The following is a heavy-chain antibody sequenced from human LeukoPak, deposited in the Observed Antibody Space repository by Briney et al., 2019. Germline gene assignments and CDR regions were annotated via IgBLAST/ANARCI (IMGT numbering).Heavy chain of an antibody. V-gene: IGHV3-21*01. CDR3: AKVAWIQLWLTTYYYYYMDV. CDR1: GFTFSSYS. J-gene: IGHJ6*03. CDR2: ISSSSSYI. Sequence: GGSLRLSCAASGFTFSSYSMNWVRQAPGKGLEWVSSISSSSSYIYYADSVKGRFTISRDNAKNSLYLQMNSLRAEDTAVYYCAKVAWIQLWLTTYYYYYMDVWGKGTTVTISS. D-gene: IGHD5-18*01.